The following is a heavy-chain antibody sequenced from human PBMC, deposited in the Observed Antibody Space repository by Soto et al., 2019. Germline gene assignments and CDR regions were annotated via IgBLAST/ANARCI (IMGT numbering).Heavy chain of an antibody. CDR2: ISAYNGNT. D-gene: IGHD1-26*01. CDR3: ARVGRQRGATTFYY. CDR1: GYTFTSYG. V-gene: IGHV1-18*01. J-gene: IGHJ4*02. Sequence: ASVKVSCKASGYTFTSYGITWVRQAPGQGLEWMGWISAYNGNTNYAQKLQGRVTMTTDTSTSTAYMELRSLRSDDTAVYYCARVGRQRGATTFYYWGQGTLVTVSS.